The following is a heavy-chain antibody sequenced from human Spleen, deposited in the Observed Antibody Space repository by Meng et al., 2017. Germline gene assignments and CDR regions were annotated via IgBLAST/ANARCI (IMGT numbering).Heavy chain of an antibody. CDR3: ARVDSYSDDAFDI. CDR1: GGTFSHYP. J-gene: IGHJ3*02. V-gene: IGHV1-69*10. Sequence: SVKVSCKASGGTFSHYPLSWVRQGPGQGLEWMGGIIPGLGQTNYAQRFQGRVTITADDSTSTAYMELNSLTSADTAVYYCARVDSYSDDAFDIWGQGTMVTVSS. CDR2: IIPGLGQT. D-gene: IGHD2-15*01.